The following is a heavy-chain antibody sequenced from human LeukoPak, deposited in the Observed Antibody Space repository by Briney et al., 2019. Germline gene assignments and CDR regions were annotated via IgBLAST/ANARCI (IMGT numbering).Heavy chain of an antibody. CDR3: ARDLHPQSPGAFDI. CDR2: IYTSGST. CDR1: GGSISSYY. V-gene: IGHV4-4*07. J-gene: IGHJ3*02. Sequence: SETLSLTCTVSGGSISSYYWSWIRQPAGKGLEWIGRIYTSGSTNYNPSLKSRVTISVDTSKNQFSLKLSSVTAADTAVYYCARDLHPQSPGAFDIWGQGTMVTVSS.